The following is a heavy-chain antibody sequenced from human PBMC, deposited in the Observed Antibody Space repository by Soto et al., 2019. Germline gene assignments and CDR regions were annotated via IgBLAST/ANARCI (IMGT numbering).Heavy chain of an antibody. J-gene: IGHJ4*02. V-gene: IGHV4-59*01. CDR1: GASIRSYY. Sequence: SETLSVTCTVSGASIRSYYWCWIRQPPGQGLEWIGFSYSSGSTHYNPSLKSRVTISVDTSKNQFSLKLTSVTAADTAVYYCARDQNGSPHFDYWGQGTLVTVSS. CDR2: SYSSGST. CDR3: ARDQNGSPHFDY. D-gene: IGHD1-26*01.